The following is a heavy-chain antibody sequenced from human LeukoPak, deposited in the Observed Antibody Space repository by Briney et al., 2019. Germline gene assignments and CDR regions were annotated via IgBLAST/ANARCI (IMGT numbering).Heavy chain of an antibody. CDR2: IYYSGST. V-gene: IGHV4-59*08. CDR1: GGSISSYY. CDR3: ARYCSSTSCYVSRDAFDI. D-gene: IGHD2-2*01. J-gene: IGHJ3*02. Sequence: SQTLSLTCTVSGGSISSYYWSWIRQPPGKGLEWIGYIYYSGSTNYNTSLKSRVTISVDTSKNQFSLKLSSVTAADTAVYYCARYCSSTSCYVSRDAFDIWGQGTMVTVSS.